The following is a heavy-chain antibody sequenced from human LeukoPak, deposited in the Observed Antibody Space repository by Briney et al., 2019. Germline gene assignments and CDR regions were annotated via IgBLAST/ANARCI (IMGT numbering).Heavy chain of an antibody. Sequence: GGSLRLSCAASGFTFSSYAMSWVRQAPGKGLEWVSAISGSGGNTYYADSVKGRFTISRDNSKNTLYLQMNSLRAEDTAVYYCARAVDYGSGSYYLPLFDYWGQGTLVTVSS. D-gene: IGHD3-10*01. J-gene: IGHJ4*02. V-gene: IGHV3-23*01. CDR2: ISGSGGNT. CDR3: ARAVDYGSGSYYLPLFDY. CDR1: GFTFSSYA.